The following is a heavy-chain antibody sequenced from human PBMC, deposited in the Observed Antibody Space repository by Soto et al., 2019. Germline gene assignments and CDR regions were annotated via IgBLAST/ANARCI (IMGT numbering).Heavy chain of an antibody. D-gene: IGHD4-4*01. CDR3: ASIQYPYYYYYGMDV. Sequence: GGSLRLSCAASGFTYSNYAMNWVRQAPEKGLEWVAYISASSSSIYYADSVKGRFTISRDNAKNSLYLQMNSLRDEDTAVYYCASIQYPYYYYYGMDVWGQGTTVTVSS. J-gene: IGHJ6*02. V-gene: IGHV3-48*02. CDR2: ISASSSSI. CDR1: GFTYSNYA.